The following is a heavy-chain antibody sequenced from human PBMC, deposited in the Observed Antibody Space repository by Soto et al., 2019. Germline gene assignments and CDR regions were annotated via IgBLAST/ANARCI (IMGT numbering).Heavy chain of an antibody. CDR1: RYTPTELS. CDR2: VDAENGDT. J-gene: IGHJ4*02. V-gene: IGHV1-24*01. Sequence: APVKGSCKVSRYTPTELSMHWVRQAPGKGLEWMGSVDAENGDTNYAQKFQGRVTMTRDTSTTTAYMELRGLTSDDTAVYFCARRGYLSSWYYFDYWGQGTLVTVSS. D-gene: IGHD6-13*01. CDR3: ARRGYLSSWYYFDY.